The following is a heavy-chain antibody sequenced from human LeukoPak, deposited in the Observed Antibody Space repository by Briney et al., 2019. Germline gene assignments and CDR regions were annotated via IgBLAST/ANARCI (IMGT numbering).Heavy chain of an antibody. CDR3: ARVYYSNSYDYWYFDL. Sequence: SETLSLTCTVSGGSISSYYWSWIRQPPGKLLEWIGYIYYSGSTNYNPSLKSRVTISVDTSKNQFSLQLSSVTAADTAVYYCARVYYSNSYDYWYFDLWGRGTLVTVSS. V-gene: IGHV4-59*12. J-gene: IGHJ2*01. D-gene: IGHD6-13*01. CDR2: IYYSGST. CDR1: GGSISSYY.